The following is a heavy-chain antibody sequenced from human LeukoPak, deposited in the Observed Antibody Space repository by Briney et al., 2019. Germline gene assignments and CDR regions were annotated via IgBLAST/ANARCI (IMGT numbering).Heavy chain of an antibody. J-gene: IGHJ4*02. CDR2: ISAYNGNT. V-gene: IGHV1-18*01. Sequence: ASVKVSCKASGYTFTSYGINWVRQAPGQGLEWMGWISAYNGNTNYAQKLQGRVTMTTDTSTSTAYTELRSLRSDDTAVYYCARGIGGTYYDSSGYYLNWGQGTLVTVSS. D-gene: IGHD3-22*01. CDR3: ARGIGGTYYDSSGYYLN. CDR1: GYTFTSYG.